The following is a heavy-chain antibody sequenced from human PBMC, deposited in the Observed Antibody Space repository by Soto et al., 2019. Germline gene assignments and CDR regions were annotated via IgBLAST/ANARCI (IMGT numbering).Heavy chain of an antibody. Sequence: SETLSLTCAVSGGSMSSYVWSWIRQSAGQALAWVGRIYPNGTTNFNPSLRRRVTMSVDTSKNQFSLKLTSMTAADTAVYYCARVNHGDYLDYWGQGTQVTVSS. D-gene: IGHD4-17*01. V-gene: IGHV4-4*07. CDR1: GGSMSSYV. CDR3: ARVNHGDYLDY. J-gene: IGHJ4*02. CDR2: IYPNGTT.